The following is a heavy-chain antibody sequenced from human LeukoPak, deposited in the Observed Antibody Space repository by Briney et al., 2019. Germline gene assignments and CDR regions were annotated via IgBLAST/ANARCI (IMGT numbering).Heavy chain of an antibody. CDR3: ARRYDSSGYYADAFDI. CDR1: GYNFTNYW. V-gene: IGHV5-51*01. CDR2: IYPGDSHT. D-gene: IGHD3-22*01. J-gene: IGHJ3*02. Sequence: GESLKISCKGSGYNFTNYWIAWVRQMPGKGLEWMGIIYPGDSHTIYSPSFQGQVTISADKSISTAYLQWSSLKASDTAMYYCARRYDSSGYYADAFDIWGQGTMVTVSS.